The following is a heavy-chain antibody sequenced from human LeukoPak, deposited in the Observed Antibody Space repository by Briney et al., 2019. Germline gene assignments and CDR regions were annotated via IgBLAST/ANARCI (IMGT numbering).Heavy chain of an antibody. V-gene: IGHV4-34*01. CDR3: ARRLTADWYFDL. D-gene: IGHD2-21*02. CDR1: GGSFSGYY. CDR2: IYHSGST. J-gene: IGHJ2*01. Sequence: SETLSLTCAVYGGSFSGYYWSWIRQPPGKGLEWIGSIYHSGSTYYNPSLKSRVTISVDTSKNQFSLKLSSVTAADTAVYYCARRLTADWYFDLWGRGTLVTVSS.